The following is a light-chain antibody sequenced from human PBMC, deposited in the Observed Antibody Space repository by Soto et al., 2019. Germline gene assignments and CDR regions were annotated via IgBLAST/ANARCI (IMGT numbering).Light chain of an antibody. Sequence: EIVLTQSPGTLSLSPGERATLSCRASQSVTGSYLAWYQQKTGQAHRLLIYNAFSRATGIPDRFSVSGSGTDFTLTISRLEPEDCEVYYCQQYDRSQFTFGQGTQVEIK. CDR2: NAF. J-gene: IGKJ2*01. V-gene: IGKV3-20*01. CDR3: QQYDRSQFT. CDR1: QSVTGSY.